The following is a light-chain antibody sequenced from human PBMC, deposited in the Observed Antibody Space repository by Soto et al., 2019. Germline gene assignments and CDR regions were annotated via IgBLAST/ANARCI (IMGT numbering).Light chain of an antibody. CDR2: EVS. J-gene: IGLJ1*01. CDR3: SSYVGTNCYV. CDR1: SSDVGGYNY. V-gene: IGLV2-8*01. Sequence: QSALTQPPSASGSPGQSVTISCTGTSSDVGGYNYVSWYQQHPGKAPKLMIYEVSKRPSGVPDRFSGSKSGNTASLTVSGLQAEDEADYYCSSYVGTNCYVFGTGTKVTVL.